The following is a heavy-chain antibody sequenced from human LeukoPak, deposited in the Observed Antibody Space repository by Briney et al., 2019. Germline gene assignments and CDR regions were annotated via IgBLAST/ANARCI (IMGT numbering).Heavy chain of an antibody. CDR3: ARASGWCLPHMDV. D-gene: IGHD6-19*01. Sequence: GGSLRLSCAASGFTFSSYWMSWVRQAPGKGLEWVANIKQDGSEKYYVDSVKGRFTISRDNAKNSLYLQMNSLRAEDTAVYYCARASGWCLPHMDVWGKGTTVTVSS. CDR2: IKQDGSEK. V-gene: IGHV3-7*01. J-gene: IGHJ6*03. CDR1: GFTFSSYW.